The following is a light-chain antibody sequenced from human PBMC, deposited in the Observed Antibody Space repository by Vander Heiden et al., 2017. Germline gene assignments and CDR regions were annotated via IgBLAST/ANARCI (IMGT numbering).Light chain of an antibody. J-gene: IGLJ2*01. CDR1: GSDVGGYNY. V-gene: IGLV2-14*01. Sequence: QSALTQPASVSGSPGQSITISCTGTGSDVGGYNYVSWYQQHPGKAPKVMIYEVSNRPSGVSNRFSGSKSGDRAYLTISGLQAEDEADYDGCLYTSSSSLKGVFGGGTKLTVL. CDR2: EVS. CDR3: CLYTSSSSLKGV.